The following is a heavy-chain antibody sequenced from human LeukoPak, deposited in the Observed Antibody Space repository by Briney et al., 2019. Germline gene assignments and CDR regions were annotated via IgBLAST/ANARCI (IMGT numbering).Heavy chain of an antibody. CDR2: IYPGDSDI. V-gene: IGHV5-51*01. D-gene: IGHD3-22*01. Sequence: GESLKISCKGSGYNFTNYWIGWVRQMPGKGLAWMGIIYPGDSDIRYSPSFQGQVTISADKSISTAYLKWSSLKASDTAMYYCARSDSSGPARGIQHWGQGTLVTVSS. J-gene: IGHJ1*01. CDR3: ARSDSSGPARGIQH. CDR1: GYNFTNYW.